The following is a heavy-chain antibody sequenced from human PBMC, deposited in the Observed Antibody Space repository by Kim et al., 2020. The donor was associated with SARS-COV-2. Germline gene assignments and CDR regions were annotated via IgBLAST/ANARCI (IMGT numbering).Heavy chain of an antibody. Sequence: DSVKGRFTISRDNAKNTLYLQMNSLRAEDTAVYYCARDYSLGAISYGMDVWGQGTTVTVSS. D-gene: IGHD3-16*02. J-gene: IGHJ6*02. V-gene: IGHV3-74*01. CDR3: ARDYSLGAISYGMDV.